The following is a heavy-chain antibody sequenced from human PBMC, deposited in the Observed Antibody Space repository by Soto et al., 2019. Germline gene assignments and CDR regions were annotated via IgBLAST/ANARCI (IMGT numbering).Heavy chain of an antibody. CDR3: AKVGSVMGGGSCLHY. Sequence: GGSLRLSCAASGFTFDDYAMHWVRQAPGKGLEWVSGISWNSGSKDYADSVKGRFTISRDNAKNSLYLQMNSLRAEDTAFYYCAKVGSVMGGGSCLHYWGQGTLVTVSS. CDR1: GFTFDDYA. J-gene: IGHJ4*02. CDR2: ISWNSGSK. V-gene: IGHV3-9*01. D-gene: IGHD2-15*01.